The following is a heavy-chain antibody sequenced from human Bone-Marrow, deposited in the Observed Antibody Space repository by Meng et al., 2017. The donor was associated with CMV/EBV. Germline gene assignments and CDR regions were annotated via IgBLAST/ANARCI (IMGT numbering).Heavy chain of an antibody. J-gene: IGHJ6*02. D-gene: IGHD3-10*01. CDR2: INPKSGGT. CDR1: GYPFTGYY. Sequence: ASVKVSCKASGYPFTGYYMHWARQAPGQGLEWMGWINPKSGGTKYAQKFQGRVTMTRDTSMSTAYLDLSRLRSDDTAIYFCARGGLGHYYYGLDVWGQGNTVNVSS. CDR3: ARGGLGHYYYGLDV. V-gene: IGHV1-2*02.